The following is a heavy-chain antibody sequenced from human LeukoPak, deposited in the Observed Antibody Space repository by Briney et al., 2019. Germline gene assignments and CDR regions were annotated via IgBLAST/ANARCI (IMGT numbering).Heavy chain of an antibody. J-gene: IGHJ6*02. CDR3: ARGTSPGAIYYYYGMDA. CDR2: IYHSGST. Sequence: SQTLSLTCAVSGGSISSGGYSWSWIRQPPGKGLEWIGYIYHSGSTYYNPSLKSRVAISVDRSKNQFSLKLSSVTAADTAVYYCARGTSPGAIYYYYGMDAWGQGTTVTVSS. D-gene: IGHD1-7*01. V-gene: IGHV4-30-2*01. CDR1: GGSISSGGYS.